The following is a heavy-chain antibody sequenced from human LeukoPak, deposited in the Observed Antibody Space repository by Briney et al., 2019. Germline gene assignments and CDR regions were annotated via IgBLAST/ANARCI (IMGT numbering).Heavy chain of an antibody. V-gene: IGHV3-21*01. CDR3: ARDAPPRIAAAGTGY. J-gene: IGHJ4*02. Sequence: PGGSLRLSCAASAFTFSSYSMNWVRQAPGKGLEWVSSISSSSSYIYYADSVKGRFTISRDNAKNTLYLQMNSLRAEDTAVYYCARDAPPRIAAAGTGYWGQGTLVTVSS. CDR2: ISSSSSYI. CDR1: AFTFSSYS. D-gene: IGHD6-13*01.